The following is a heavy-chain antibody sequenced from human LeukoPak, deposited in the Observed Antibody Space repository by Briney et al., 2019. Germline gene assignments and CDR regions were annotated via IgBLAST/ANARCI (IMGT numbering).Heavy chain of an antibody. J-gene: IGHJ4*02. D-gene: IGHD1-26*01. CDR3: ARARGGTYADFDY. V-gene: IGHV4-38-2*01. CDR2: IYYSGTT. Sequence: SETLSLTCAVSSYSISSGFYWGWIRQPPWKGLEWIGSIYYSGTTYYNPSLKSRVTISVDTSKNQFSLKLSSVTAADTAVYYCARARGGTYADFDYWGQGTLVTVSS. CDR1: SYSISSGFY.